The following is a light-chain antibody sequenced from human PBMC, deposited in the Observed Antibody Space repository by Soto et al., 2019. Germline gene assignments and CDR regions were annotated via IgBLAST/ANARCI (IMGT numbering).Light chain of an antibody. CDR2: AAS. Sequence: DIQMNQSPSSLSASVGDRVTITCRASQSISSYLNWYQQKPGKAPKLLIYAASSLQSGVPSRFSGSGSGTDFTLTISSLQPEDFATYYCQQSYSTPCGFGQGTKVEIK. J-gene: IGKJ1*01. V-gene: IGKV1-39*01. CDR3: QQSYSTPCG. CDR1: QSISSY.